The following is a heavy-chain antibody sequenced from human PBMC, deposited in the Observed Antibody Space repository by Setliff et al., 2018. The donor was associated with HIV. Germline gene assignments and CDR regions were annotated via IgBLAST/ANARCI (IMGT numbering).Heavy chain of an antibody. CDR1: GGSISSSSYY. CDR3: ARPRTGYYYMDV. V-gene: IGHV4-39*01. D-gene: IGHD3-9*01. J-gene: IGHJ6*03. Sequence: SETLSLTCTVSGGSISSSSYYWGWIRQPPGKGLEWIGNIYYSGSTYYNPSLKSRVTISVDTSENQFSLRLNNVRAGDTAVYYCARPRTGYYYMDVWGKGTTVTVSS. CDR2: IYYSGST.